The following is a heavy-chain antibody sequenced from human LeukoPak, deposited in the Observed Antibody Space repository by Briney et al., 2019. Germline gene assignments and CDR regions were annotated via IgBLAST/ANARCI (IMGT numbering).Heavy chain of an antibody. CDR1: GGSISSGSYY. J-gene: IGHJ3*02. CDR2: IYTSGGT. V-gene: IGHV4-61*02. Sequence: SETLSLTCTVSGGSISSGSYYWSWIRQPAGKGLAWIGRIYTSGGTNYNPSLKSRVTISLDPSKNQFSLKLSSVTAADTAMYYCARGRDGYYWNDASDIWGQGTMVTVSS. CDR3: ARGRDGYYWNDASDI. D-gene: IGHD5-24*01.